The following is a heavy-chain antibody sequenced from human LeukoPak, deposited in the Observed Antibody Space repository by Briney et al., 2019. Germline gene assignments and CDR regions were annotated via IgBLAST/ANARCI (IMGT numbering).Heavy chain of an antibody. CDR3: ARHLSGVTGYTYGRGIDY. V-gene: IGHV3-48*03. D-gene: IGHD5-18*01. CDR2: ISSSGSTI. CDR1: GFTFSSYE. Sequence: PGGSLRLSCAASGFTFSSYEMNWVRQAPGKGLEWVSYISSSGSTIYYADSVKGRFIISRDNAKNSLYLQMNSLRAEDTAVYYCARHLSGVTGYTYGRGIDYWGQGTLVTVSS. J-gene: IGHJ4*02.